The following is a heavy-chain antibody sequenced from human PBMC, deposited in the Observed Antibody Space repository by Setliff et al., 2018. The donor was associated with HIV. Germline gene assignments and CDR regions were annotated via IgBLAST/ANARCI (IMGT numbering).Heavy chain of an antibody. D-gene: IGHD1-26*01. CDR2: ISGSSAYI. J-gene: IGHJ4*02. CDR3: AKDRSGSYSFARD. Sequence: GGSLRLSCAASGFIFRSYNINWVRQAPGKGLEWISSISGSSAYIYYADSVKGRFTISRDNANNSLFLQMNSLRADETAVYYCAKDRSGSYSFARDWGQGTLVTVSS. CDR1: GFIFRSYN. V-gene: IGHV3-21*01.